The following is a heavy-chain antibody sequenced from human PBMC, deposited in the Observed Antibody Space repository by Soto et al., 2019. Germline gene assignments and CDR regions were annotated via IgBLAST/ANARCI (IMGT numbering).Heavy chain of an antibody. Sequence: GGSLRLSCAASGFTFSGSAMHWVRQASGKGLEWVGRIRSKANSYATAYAASVKGRFTISRDDSKNTAYLQMNSLKTEDTAVYYCTSLPITIFGVVMRDYWGQGTLVTVPS. CDR1: GFTFSGSA. V-gene: IGHV3-73*01. D-gene: IGHD3-3*01. CDR3: TSLPITIFGVVMRDY. J-gene: IGHJ4*02. CDR2: IRSKANSYAT.